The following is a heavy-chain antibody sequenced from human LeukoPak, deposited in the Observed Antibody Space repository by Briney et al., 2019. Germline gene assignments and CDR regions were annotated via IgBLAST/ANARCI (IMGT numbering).Heavy chain of an antibody. Sequence: SVKLSCKSSGFTFTSSAMQWVRHARGQRLEWIGWIVVGSGNTNYAQKFQERVTSTRDMSTSTAYMELSSLRSEDTAVYYCAAIPGSGSYKYYFDYWGQGTLVTVSS. CDR1: GFTFTSSA. CDR2: IVVGSGNT. D-gene: IGHD3-10*01. J-gene: IGHJ4*02. CDR3: AAIPGSGSYKYYFDY. V-gene: IGHV1-58*02.